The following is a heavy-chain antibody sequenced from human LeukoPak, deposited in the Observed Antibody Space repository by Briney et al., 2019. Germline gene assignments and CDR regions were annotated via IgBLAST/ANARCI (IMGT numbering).Heavy chain of an antibody. CDR3: AKGYVSHYYYGMGV. CDR1: GFTFSSYV. CDR2: ISGSGGST. V-gene: IGHV3-23*01. D-gene: IGHD5-12*01. J-gene: IGHJ6*02. Sequence: GGSLRLSCAASGFTFSSYVMSWVRQAPGKGLEWVSGISGSGGSTYYADSVKGRFTISRDNSKNTLYLQMSSLRAEDTATYYCAKGYVSHYYYGMGVWGQGTTATVSS.